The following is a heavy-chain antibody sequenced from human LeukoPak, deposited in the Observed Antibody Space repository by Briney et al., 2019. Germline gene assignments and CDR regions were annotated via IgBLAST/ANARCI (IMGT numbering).Heavy chain of an antibody. V-gene: IGHV3-74*01. D-gene: IGHD3-22*01. CDR3: AKIPFPYYYDSSGPY. CDR2: IKGDGIST. J-gene: IGHJ4*02. CDR1: GFDFSSNW. Sequence: GGSLRLSCAASGFDFSSNWMHWVRHAPGQGLVWVSRIKGDGISTNYADSVKGRFTISRDIAKNTLYLQMNSLRAADTAVYYCAKIPFPYYYDSSGPYWGQGTLVTVSS.